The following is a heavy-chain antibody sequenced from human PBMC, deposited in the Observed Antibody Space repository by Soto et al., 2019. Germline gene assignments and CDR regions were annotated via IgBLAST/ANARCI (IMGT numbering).Heavy chain of an antibody. V-gene: IGHV3-23*01. D-gene: IGHD6-13*01. CDR2: ISGSGGST. J-gene: IGHJ5*02. Sequence: PGGSLRLSCAASGFTFSSYAMSWVRQAPGKGLEWVSAISGSGGSTYYADSVKGRFTISRDNSKNTLYLQMNSLRAEDTAVYYCAKVWGTIAAAGLGGNWFDPWGQGTLVTVSS. CDR3: AKVWGTIAAAGLGGNWFDP. CDR1: GFTFSSYA.